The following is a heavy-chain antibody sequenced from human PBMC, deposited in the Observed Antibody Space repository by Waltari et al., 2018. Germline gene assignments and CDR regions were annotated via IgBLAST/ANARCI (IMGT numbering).Heavy chain of an antibody. D-gene: IGHD2-2*01. J-gene: IGHJ4*02. CDR1: GYSISSGYY. Sequence: QVQLQESGPGLVKPSETLSLTCAVSGYSISSGYYWGWIRQPPGKGLEWIGSIYHSGSTYYNPSLKSRVTISVDTSKNQFSLKLSSVTAADTAVYYCARATIPGVVVDWGQGTLVTVSS. CDR2: IYHSGST. V-gene: IGHV4-38-2*01. CDR3: ARATIPGVVVD.